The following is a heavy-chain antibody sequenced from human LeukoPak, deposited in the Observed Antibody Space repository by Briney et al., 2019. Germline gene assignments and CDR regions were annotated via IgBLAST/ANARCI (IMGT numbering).Heavy chain of an antibody. CDR3: ARDYSSSSGGDFDY. D-gene: IGHD6-6*01. J-gene: IGHJ4*02. Sequence: GASVKVSCKTSGYAFPGNYIHWARQAPGQGLEWMGWINPNNGGTNYAQKFQGRVTMTRDTSISTAYMELSRLRSDDTAVYYCARDYSSSSGGDFDYWGQGTLVTVSS. V-gene: IGHV1-2*02. CDR2: INPNNGGT. CDR1: GYAFPGNY.